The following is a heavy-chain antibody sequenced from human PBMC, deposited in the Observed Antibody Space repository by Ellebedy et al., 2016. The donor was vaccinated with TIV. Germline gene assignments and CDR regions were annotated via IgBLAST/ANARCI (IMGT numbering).Heavy chain of an antibody. CDR2: INHSGST. V-gene: IGHV4-34*01. J-gene: IGHJ2*01. Sequence: GSLRLSXAASGFTFSSYAMSWVRQPPGKGLEWIGEINHSGSTNYNPSLKSRVTISVYTSKNQFSLKLSSVTAADTAVYYCARSRVNYYDSSGYSFDLWGRGTLVTVSS. CDR1: GFTFSSYA. D-gene: IGHD3-22*01. CDR3: ARSRVNYYDSSGYSFDL.